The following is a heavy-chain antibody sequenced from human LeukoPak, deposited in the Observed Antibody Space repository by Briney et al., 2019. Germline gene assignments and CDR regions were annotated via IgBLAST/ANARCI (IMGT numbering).Heavy chain of an antibody. J-gene: IGHJ5*02. CDR2: IYNSGIT. CDR1: GGSISSYY. D-gene: IGHD2-15*01. CDR3: ARASCSGGSCYVPS. Sequence: PSETLSLTCTVSGGSISSYYWSWIRQPPGKGLEWIGYIYNSGITNHNPSLKSRVTISVDTSKNQFSLKLNSVTAADTAVYYCARASCSGGSCYVPSWGQGTLVTASP. V-gene: IGHV4-59*01.